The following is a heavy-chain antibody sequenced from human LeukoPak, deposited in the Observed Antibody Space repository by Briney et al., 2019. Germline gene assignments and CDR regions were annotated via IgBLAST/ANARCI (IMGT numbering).Heavy chain of an antibody. CDR1: GDSISPYY. CDR3: VRSGGFYYDAL. V-gene: IGHV4-4*08. CDR2: IHTSGTT. D-gene: IGHD3-22*01. J-gene: IGHJ4*02. Sequence: SETLSLTCTVSGDSISPYYLTWIQQSPGKGLEWIGYIHTSGTTSYNPSLKSRVTISQDTSKNQFSLKLSSVTAADTAVFYCVRSGGFYYDALWGQGTLVTVSS.